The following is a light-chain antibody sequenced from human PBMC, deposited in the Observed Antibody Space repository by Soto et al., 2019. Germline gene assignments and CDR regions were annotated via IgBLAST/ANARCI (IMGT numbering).Light chain of an antibody. J-gene: IGLJ3*02. CDR3: QVWHRGSDHLWV. V-gene: IGLV3-21*02. CDR2: DDS. Sequence: SYELTQPPSVSVAPGQTARITCGGNKIGSKSVHWYQQKPGQAPVLVVYDDSDRPSGIPERFSGSNSGNTATLTISRVEAGDEADYYCQVWHRGSDHLWVFGGGTKLTVL. CDR1: KIGSKS.